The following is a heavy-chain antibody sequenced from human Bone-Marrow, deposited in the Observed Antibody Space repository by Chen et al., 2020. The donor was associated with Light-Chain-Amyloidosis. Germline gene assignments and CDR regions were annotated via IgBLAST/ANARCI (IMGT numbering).Heavy chain of an antibody. CDR1: GFTFSNYA. CDR3: AKDRCTSISCSDFDY. D-gene: IGHD2-2*01. V-gene: IGHV3-23*04. J-gene: IGHJ4*02. CDR2: ARGGDGPP. Sequence: VQLVESGGGLVKPGGELRLSCVGSGFTFSNYAMTWVLQAPGKGLEWVSVARGGDGPPYYADSVRGRFTIYRYNSKNTLYLQMNSLRAEDTAVYYCAKDRCTSISCSDFDYWGQGTLVTVSS.